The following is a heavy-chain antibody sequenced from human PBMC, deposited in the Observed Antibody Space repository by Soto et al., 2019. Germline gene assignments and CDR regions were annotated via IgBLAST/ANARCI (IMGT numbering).Heavy chain of an antibody. J-gene: IGHJ4*02. CDR3: ATDLNWKMDY. CDR1: GFTFSNYV. V-gene: IGHV3-74*01. CDR2: ISHDGSRT. D-gene: IGHD1-1*01. Sequence: QLVESGGGLVQPGGSLRLSCAASGFTFSNYVMQWARQAPGKGLEWVSRISHDGSRTSYADSVKGRFTVSRDGAKNTLFLQMDSLRVEDTAVDYCATDLNWKMDYWGQGTLVTVSS.